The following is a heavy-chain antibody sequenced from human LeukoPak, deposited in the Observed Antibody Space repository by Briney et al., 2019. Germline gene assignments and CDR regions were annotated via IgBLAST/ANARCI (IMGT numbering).Heavy chain of an antibody. CDR1: GGSISSYY. J-gene: IGHJ4*02. Sequence: SETLSLTCTVSGGSISSYYWSWIRQPPGKGLEWIGYIYYSGSTNYNPSLKSRVTISVDTSKNQFSLKLSSVTAADTAVYYCARDATLGAPDYWGQGTLVTVSS. V-gene: IGHV4-59*01. D-gene: IGHD3-3*01. CDR3: ARDATLGAPDY. CDR2: IYYSGST.